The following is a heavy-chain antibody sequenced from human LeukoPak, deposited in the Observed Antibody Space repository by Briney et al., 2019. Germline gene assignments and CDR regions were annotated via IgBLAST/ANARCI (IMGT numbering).Heavy chain of an antibody. V-gene: IGHV3-23*01. Sequence: GGSLRLSCAASGFTFSSYAMSWVRQAPRKGLEWVSAISGSGGSTYYADSVKGRFTISRDNSKNTLYLQMNSLRAEDTAVYYCAKDRDTVRGVIVDFDYWGQGTLVTVSS. D-gene: IGHD3-10*01. CDR1: GFTFSSYA. CDR2: ISGSGGST. CDR3: AKDRDTVRGVIVDFDY. J-gene: IGHJ4*02.